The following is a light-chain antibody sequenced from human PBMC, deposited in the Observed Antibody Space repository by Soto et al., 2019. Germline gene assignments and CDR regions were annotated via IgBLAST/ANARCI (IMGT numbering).Light chain of an antibody. V-gene: IGLV2-14*01. CDR3: GSPTGNIYG. CDR1: SGDVGGYKF. J-gene: IGLJ1*01. Sequence: QSVLTQPASVSGSPGQSITIYCTGTSGDVGGYKFVSWYQQHPGKAPKLMIYEVSNRPSGVSSRFSGSKSGNTASLTISGLQAEDVADYFGGSPTGNIYGVGNGTRV. CDR2: EVS.